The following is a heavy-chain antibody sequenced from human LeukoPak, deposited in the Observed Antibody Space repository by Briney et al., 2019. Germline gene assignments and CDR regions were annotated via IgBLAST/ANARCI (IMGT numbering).Heavy chain of an antibody. CDR2: MNPNSGNT. Sequence: ASVKVSCKASGYTFTIYGISWVRQATGQGLEWMGWMNPNSGNTGYAQKFQGRVTMTRNTSISTAYMELSSLRSEDTAVYYCARSFYDFWSGYYRNWFDPWGQGTLVTVSS. CDR3: ARSFYDFWSGYYRNWFDP. D-gene: IGHD3-3*01. J-gene: IGHJ5*02. V-gene: IGHV1-8*02. CDR1: GYTFTIYG.